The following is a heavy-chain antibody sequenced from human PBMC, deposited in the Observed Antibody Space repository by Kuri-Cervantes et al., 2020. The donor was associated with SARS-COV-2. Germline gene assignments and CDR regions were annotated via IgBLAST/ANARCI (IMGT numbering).Heavy chain of an antibody. D-gene: IGHD3-3*01. CDR3: AKGGDLVEWLSRPNDAFDI. V-gene: IGHV3-30*02. Sequence: GGSLRLSCAASGFTFSSYAMSWVRQAPGKGLEWVAFIRYDGSNKYYADSVKGRFTISRDNSKNTLYLQMNSLRAEDTAVYYCAKGGDLVEWLSRPNDAFDIWGQGTMVTVSS. CDR1: GFTFSSYA. J-gene: IGHJ3*02. CDR2: IRYDGSNK.